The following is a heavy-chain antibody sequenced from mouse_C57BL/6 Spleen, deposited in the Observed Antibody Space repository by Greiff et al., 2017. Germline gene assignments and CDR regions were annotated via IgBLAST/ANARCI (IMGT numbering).Heavy chain of an antibody. V-gene: IGHV1-50*01. CDR1: GYTFTSYW. D-gene: IGHD1-1*01. J-gene: IGHJ1*03. CDR3: ASRGDYYGSSSDV. CDR2: IDPSDSYT. Sequence: VQLQQPGAELVKPGASVKLSCKASGYTFTSYWMQWVKQRPGQGLEWIGEIDPSDSYTNYNQKFKGKATLTVDTSSSTAYMQLSSLTSEDSAVYYCASRGDYYGSSSDVWGTGTTVTVSS.